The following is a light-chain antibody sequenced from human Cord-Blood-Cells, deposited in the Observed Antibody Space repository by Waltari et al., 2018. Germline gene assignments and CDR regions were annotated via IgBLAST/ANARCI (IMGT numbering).Light chain of an antibody. J-gene: IGKJ3*01. Sequence: EIALTQSPATLSLSPGERATLSCRASQSVSSYLAWYQQKPGQAPKLLIYDASNRATGIPARFSGSGSGTDFTLTISSLEPEDFAVYYCQQRSNSFTFGPGTKVDIK. V-gene: IGKV3-11*01. CDR1: QSVSSY. CDR2: DAS. CDR3: QQRSNSFT.